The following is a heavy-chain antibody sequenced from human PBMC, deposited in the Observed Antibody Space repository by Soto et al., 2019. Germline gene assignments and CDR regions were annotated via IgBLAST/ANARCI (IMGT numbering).Heavy chain of an antibody. CDR3: AKDRVDHNSVWDPFDI. Sequence: EGQLFQSGGGLVQPGGSLRLSCAASGFTFSDYAMTWVRQAPGKGLEWVSSLGGSNRDTHYAASVEGRFTVSRDNSKSILFLQMNSLRVEDTAIYYCAKDRVDHNSVWDPFDIWGQGTLVTVSS. CDR1: GFTFSDYA. D-gene: IGHD2-15*01. CDR2: LGGSNRDT. J-gene: IGHJ3*02. V-gene: IGHV3-23*01.